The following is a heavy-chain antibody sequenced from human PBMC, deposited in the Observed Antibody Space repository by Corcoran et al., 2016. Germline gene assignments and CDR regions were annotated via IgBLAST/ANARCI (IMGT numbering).Heavy chain of an antibody. D-gene: IGHD5-12*01. Sequence: QVQLVQSGAEVKKPGASVKVSCKASGYTFTSYYMHWVRQAPGQGLEWMGIINPSGGSTSYAQKFPGRVTMTRDTSTSTVYMELSSLRSEDTAVYYCARDTTVRYENYYYYGMDVWGQGTTVTVSS. J-gene: IGHJ6*02. V-gene: IGHV1-46*01. CDR2: INPSGGST. CDR1: GYTFTSYY. CDR3: ARDTTVRYENYYYYGMDV.